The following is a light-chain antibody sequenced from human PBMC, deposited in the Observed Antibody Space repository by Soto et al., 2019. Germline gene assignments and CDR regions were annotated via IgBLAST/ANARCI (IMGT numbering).Light chain of an antibody. Sequence: ESGLRQSPGTMSLSPGERDTLSCRASQSVSTSCLAWYQQKPGQAPRLLIYGAPSRATGIPDRFSGSGSGADFTLTISRLEPEDFAVYYCQQYGSVPLTFGGGTKVEIK. CDR3: QQYGSVPLT. V-gene: IGKV3-20*01. CDR1: QSVSTSC. J-gene: IGKJ4*01. CDR2: GAP.